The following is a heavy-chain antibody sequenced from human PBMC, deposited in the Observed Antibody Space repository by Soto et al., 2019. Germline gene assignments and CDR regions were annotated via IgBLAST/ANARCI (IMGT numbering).Heavy chain of an antibody. CDR1: GGSISLERFY. V-gene: IGHV4-61*03. CDR2: VSHTGAT. J-gene: IGHJ4*02. CDR3: AQEFSSANINYYDF. Sequence: QVQLQESGPGLVKTSETLSLTCTVSGGSISLERFYWTWIRQPPGKVLEWIGYVSHTGATNYNPSVQSRVGISVDTSSNHFSLKLRSLTAADTAVYFCAQEFSSANINYYDFWGQGTLVSVSA.